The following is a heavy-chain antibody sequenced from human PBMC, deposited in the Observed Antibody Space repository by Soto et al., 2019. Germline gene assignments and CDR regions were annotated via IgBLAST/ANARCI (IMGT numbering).Heavy chain of an antibody. CDR2: ISSTGSYA. J-gene: IGHJ4*02. CDR3: ARIVGLRLNDY. V-gene: IGHV3-11*05. CDR1: GFTFNDYQ. Sequence: QVQLVESGGGLVKPGGSLRLSCAVSGFTFNDYQMTWFRQAPGKGLEWVSRISSTGSYADYADSVKGRFTVSRDNANNTFYLQRDSLRDEDTAVYFCARIVGLRLNDYWGQGTLVIVSS. D-gene: IGHD1-26*01.